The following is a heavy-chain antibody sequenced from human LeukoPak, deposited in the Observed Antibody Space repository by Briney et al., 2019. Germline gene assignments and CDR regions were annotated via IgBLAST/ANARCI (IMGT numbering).Heavy chain of an antibody. CDR3: ARGRDGYNFGSGFYYFDY. J-gene: IGHJ4*02. Sequence: SETLSLTCAVYGGSFSGYYWSWIRQPPGKGLEWIGEINHSGSTNYNPSLKSRVTISVDTSKNQFSLKLSSVTAADTAVCYCARGRDGYNFGSGFYYFDYWGQGTLVTVS. CDR1: GGSFSGYY. V-gene: IGHV4-34*01. D-gene: IGHD5-24*01. CDR2: INHSGST.